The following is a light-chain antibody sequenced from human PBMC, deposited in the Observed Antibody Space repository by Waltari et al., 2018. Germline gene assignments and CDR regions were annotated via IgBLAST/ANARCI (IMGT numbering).Light chain of an antibody. CDR1: QSVSGY. V-gene: IGKV3-11*01. Sequence: EIVLTQSPATLSLSLGDKATLSCKASQSVSGYLAWYQHKPGQAPRLLIHDASKRATGIPARFSGSGSATDFTLTISSLEPEDFAIYYCLQRSKWPLTFGGGTKVEIK. J-gene: IGKJ4*01. CDR3: LQRSKWPLT. CDR2: DAS.